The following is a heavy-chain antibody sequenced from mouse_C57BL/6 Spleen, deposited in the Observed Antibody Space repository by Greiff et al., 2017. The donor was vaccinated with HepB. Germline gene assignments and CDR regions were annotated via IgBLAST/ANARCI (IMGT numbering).Heavy chain of an antibody. CDR1: GYTFTSYW. CDR2: IYPGSGST. J-gene: IGHJ3*01. Sequence: QVQLQQPGAELVKPGASVKMSCKASGYTFTSYWITWVKQRPGQGLEWIGDIYPGSGSTNYNEKFKSKATLTVDTSSSTAYMQLSSLTSEDSAVYYCARCEYYYGSSPFAYWGQGTLVTVSA. D-gene: IGHD1-1*01. CDR3: ARCEYYYGSSPFAY. V-gene: IGHV1-55*01.